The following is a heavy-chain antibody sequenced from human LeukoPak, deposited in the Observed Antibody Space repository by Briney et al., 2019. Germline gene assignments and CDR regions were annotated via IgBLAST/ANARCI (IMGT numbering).Heavy chain of an antibody. V-gene: IGHV1-8*03. J-gene: IGHJ3*02. CDR2: MNPNSGNT. CDR1: GHTFTSYD. D-gene: IGHD2-15*01. CDR3: ARGKRVVVVAASYAFDI. Sequence: ASVKVSCKASGHTFTSYDINWVRQATGQGLEWMGWMNPNSGNTGYAQKFQGRVTITRNTSISTAYMELSSLRSEDTAVYYCARGKRVVVVAASYAFDIWGQGTMVTVSS.